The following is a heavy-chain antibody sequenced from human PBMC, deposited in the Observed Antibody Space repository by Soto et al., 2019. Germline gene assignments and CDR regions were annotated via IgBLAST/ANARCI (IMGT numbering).Heavy chain of an antibody. CDR2: ISGYNGNT. D-gene: IGHD6-19*01. CDR3: SRFIMVGGWFDPNYYHGMDV. CDR1: GYTFSNYG. Sequence: QVQLVQSGAEVKKPGASVTVSCKTSGYTFSNYGINWVRQAPGQGLEWMGWISGYNGNTNYAQTVQVRATMTTDTSTGTVYMELRSLKSDDTAIYYCSRFIMVGGWFDPNYYHGMDVWGQGTTVTVYS. J-gene: IGHJ6*02. V-gene: IGHV1-18*01.